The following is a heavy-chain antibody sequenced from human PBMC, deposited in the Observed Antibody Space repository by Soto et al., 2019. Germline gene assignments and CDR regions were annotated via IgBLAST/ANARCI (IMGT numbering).Heavy chain of an antibody. CDR3: VAAHGLRYFDLLWTLDY. J-gene: IGHJ4*02. Sequence: QMQLVQSGPEVKKPGTSVKVSCKASGFTFASSAIQWVRQARGQRLEWIGWIIVGSGNTNYAQKCQKRVAITRDMSTSTAYMELNSLRSEDTAVYYCVAAHGLRYFDLLWTLDYWGQGTLVTVSS. CDR2: IIVGSGNT. D-gene: IGHD3-9*01. V-gene: IGHV1-58*02. CDR1: GFTFASSA.